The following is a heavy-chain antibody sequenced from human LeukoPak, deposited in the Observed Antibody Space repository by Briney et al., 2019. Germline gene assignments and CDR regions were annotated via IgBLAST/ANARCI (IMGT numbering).Heavy chain of an antibody. D-gene: IGHD3/OR15-3a*01. CDR2: INHSGST. CDR1: GGSFSGYY. CDR3: ARVGLYYFDY. J-gene: IGHJ4*02. Sequence: SETLSLTCAVYGGSFSGYYWSWIRQPPGKGLEWIGEINHSGSTNYNPSLKSRVTISVDTSKNQFSLKLSSVTAADTAVYYCARVGLYYFDYWGQGTLVTVSS. V-gene: IGHV4-34*01.